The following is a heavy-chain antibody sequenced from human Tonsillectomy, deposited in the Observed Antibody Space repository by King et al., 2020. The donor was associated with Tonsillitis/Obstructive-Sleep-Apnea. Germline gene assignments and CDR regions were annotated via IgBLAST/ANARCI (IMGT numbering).Heavy chain of an antibody. D-gene: IGHD2-15*01. V-gene: IGHV4-34*01. Sequence: VQLQQWGAGLLKPSETLSLTCAVYAGSFSNYYWSWIRQPPGKGLEWIGEINHSGSTNYNPSLKSRVTILVDTSKNQFSLMLRSVTAADPAVYYCSSGGLLPFQGYFDLWGRGTLVTVSS. CDR1: AGSFSNYY. J-gene: IGHJ2*01. CDR3: SSGGLLPFQGYFDL. CDR2: INHSGST.